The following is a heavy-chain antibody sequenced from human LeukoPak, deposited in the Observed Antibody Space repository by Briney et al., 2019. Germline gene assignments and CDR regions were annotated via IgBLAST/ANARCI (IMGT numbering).Heavy chain of an antibody. J-gene: IGHJ4*02. Sequence: ASVKVSCKASGYTFTSYAMHWVRQAPRQRLEWMGWINAGNGNTKYSQKFQGRVTITRDTSASTAYMELSILRSEDTAVYYCARQDIVATYFDYWGQGTLVTVSS. CDR3: ARQDIVATYFDY. V-gene: IGHV1-3*01. CDR1: GYTFTSYA. CDR2: INAGNGNT. D-gene: IGHD5-12*01.